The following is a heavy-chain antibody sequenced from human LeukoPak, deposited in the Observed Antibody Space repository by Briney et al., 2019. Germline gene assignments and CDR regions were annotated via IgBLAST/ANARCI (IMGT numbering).Heavy chain of an antibody. CDR2: IKQEGSEK. CDR3: ARVKTTVTTRDAFDI. Sequence: PGGSLRLSCAASGFTFSSYWMSWVRQAPGKGLEWVANIKQEGSEKYYVDSVKGRFTISRDNAKNSLYLQMNSLRAEDTAVYYCARVKTTVTTRDAFDIWGQGTMVTVSS. D-gene: IGHD4-17*01. V-gene: IGHV3-7*01. J-gene: IGHJ3*02. CDR1: GFTFSSYW.